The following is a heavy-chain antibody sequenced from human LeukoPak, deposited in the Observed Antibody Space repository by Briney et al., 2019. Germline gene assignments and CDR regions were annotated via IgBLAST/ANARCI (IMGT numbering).Heavy chain of an antibody. CDR2: ISWNSGSI. J-gene: IGHJ6*02. CDR3: AKDSGNCSSTSCYNDGMDV. CDR1: GFTFDDYA. Sequence: GGSLRLSCAASGFTFDDYAMHWVRQAPGKGLEWVSGISWNSGSIGYADSVKGRFTISRDNAKNSLYLQMNSLRAEDTALYYCAKDSGNCSSTSCYNDGMDVWGQGTTVTVSS. D-gene: IGHD2-2*02. V-gene: IGHV3-9*01.